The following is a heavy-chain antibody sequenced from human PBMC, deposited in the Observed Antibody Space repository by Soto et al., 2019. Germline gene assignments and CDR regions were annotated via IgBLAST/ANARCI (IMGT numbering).Heavy chain of an antibody. CDR2: IYSDGTT. Sequence: EVQLVETGGGLIQPGGSLRLSCAASGFTVSSNYMNWVRQAPGKGLEWVSIIYSDGTTSYADSVKGRFTISRDNFKYTLHLQMNSLRAEDTAVYYCAILSNWGQGTLVTVSS. CDR1: GFTVSSNY. V-gene: IGHV3-53*02. J-gene: IGHJ4*02. CDR3: AILSN.